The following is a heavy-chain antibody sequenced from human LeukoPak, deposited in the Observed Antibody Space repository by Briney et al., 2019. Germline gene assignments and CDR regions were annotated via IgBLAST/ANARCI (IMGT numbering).Heavy chain of an antibody. CDR1: GFTLKGHS. CDR3: AREGYDYVWQTTEQDGMDV. D-gene: IGHD3-16*01. Sequence: GGSLRLSCAATGFTLKGHSMNWVRQAPGKGLDWVSSISPTSTYIYYQDSVKGRFTISRDDAKNSLYLEMDSLRVEDTALYYCAREGYDYVWQTTEQDGMDVWGQGTTVTVSS. CDR2: ISPTSTYI. J-gene: IGHJ6*02. V-gene: IGHV3-21*01.